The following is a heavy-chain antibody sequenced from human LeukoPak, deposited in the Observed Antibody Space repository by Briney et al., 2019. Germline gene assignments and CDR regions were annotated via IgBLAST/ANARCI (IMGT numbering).Heavy chain of an antibody. CDR2: IYPDDSDT. Sequence: GESLKISCKTSGYSFTSYWIGWVRQMPGKGLEWMGIIYPDDSDTRYSPSFQGQVTISADKSISTAYLQWSSLKASDTAVYYCARSGSGYNYDAFDIWRQGTMVTVSS. J-gene: IGHJ3*02. V-gene: IGHV5-51*01. D-gene: IGHD3-22*01. CDR1: GYSFTSYW. CDR3: ARSGSGYNYDAFDI.